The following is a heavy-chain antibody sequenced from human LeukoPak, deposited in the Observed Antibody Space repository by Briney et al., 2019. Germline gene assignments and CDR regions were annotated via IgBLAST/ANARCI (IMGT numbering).Heavy chain of an antibody. Sequence: ASGKVSCKTSGYTFSTHGISWVRQAPGLGLEWMGWITTYNGNTKYAQRVQGRVTMTADTSTSTAYMELRRLTSDDTAVYYCARGQGSCSSTSCFRTGNFDYWGQGTQVIVSS. CDR1: GYTFSTHG. V-gene: IGHV1-18*01. D-gene: IGHD2-2*01. J-gene: IGHJ4*02. CDR3: ARGQGSCSSTSCFRTGNFDY. CDR2: ITTYNGNT.